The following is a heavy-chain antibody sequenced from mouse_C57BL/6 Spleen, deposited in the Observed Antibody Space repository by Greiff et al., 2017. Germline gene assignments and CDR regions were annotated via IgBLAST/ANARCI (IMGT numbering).Heavy chain of an antibody. D-gene: IGHD1-1*01. CDR3: ARDYGSSHSYYFDY. CDR1: GFTFSSYA. J-gene: IGHJ2*01. CDR2: ISDGGSYT. Sequence: EVQGVESGGGLVKPGGSLKLSCAASGFTFSSYAMSWVRQTPEKRLEWVATISDGGSYTYYPDTVKGRFTISRDNAKNNLYLQMSHLKSEDTAMXYCARDYGSSHSYYFDYRGQGTTLTVSS. V-gene: IGHV5-4*01.